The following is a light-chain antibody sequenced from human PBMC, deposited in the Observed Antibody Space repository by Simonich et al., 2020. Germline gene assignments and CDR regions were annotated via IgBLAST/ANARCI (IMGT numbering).Light chain of an antibody. CDR2: WAS. Sequence: DIVMTQSPDSLAVSLGEGVTINCKSSQSVLYSSNNKNYLAWYQQKPGQPPKLLIYWASTRESGVPDRFSGSGSGTDFTLTISSLQAEDVAVYYCQQYYSTPYTFGQGTKLEIK. V-gene: IGKV4-1*01. CDR3: QQYYSTPYT. J-gene: IGKJ2*01. CDR1: QSVLYSSNNKNY.